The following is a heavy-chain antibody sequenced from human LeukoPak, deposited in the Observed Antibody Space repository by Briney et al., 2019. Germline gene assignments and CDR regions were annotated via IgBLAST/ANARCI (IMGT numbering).Heavy chain of an antibody. CDR2: IICSRSYK. Sequence: PGGSLRLSCAASGFTFSSYTMHWVRQAPGKGLEWVTSIICSRSYKYYADSVKGRFTISRHNAKNSLYLQMNSLRAEDTAVYYCARVSGSYPVVGWGQGTLGTVSS. CDR3: ARVSGSYPVVG. V-gene: IGHV3-21*01. J-gene: IGHJ4*02. D-gene: IGHD1-26*01. CDR1: GFTFSSYT.